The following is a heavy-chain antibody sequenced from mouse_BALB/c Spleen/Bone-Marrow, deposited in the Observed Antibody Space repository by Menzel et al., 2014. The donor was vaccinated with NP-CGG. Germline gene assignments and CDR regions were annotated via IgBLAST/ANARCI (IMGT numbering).Heavy chain of an antibody. V-gene: IGHV7-3*02. D-gene: IGHD2-12*01. CDR3: ARDRNNDTNWYFDV. Sequence: EVQLVESGGGLVQPGGSLRLSCATSGFTFTDYYMSWVRQPPGKALEWLGFIRKKAKGYTTEYIPSVKGRFTISRDNSQSILYLQMNTLRAEDSATYYCARDRNNDTNWYFDVWGAGTTVTVSS. J-gene: IGHJ1*01. CDR1: GFTFTDYY. CDR2: IRKKAKGYTT.